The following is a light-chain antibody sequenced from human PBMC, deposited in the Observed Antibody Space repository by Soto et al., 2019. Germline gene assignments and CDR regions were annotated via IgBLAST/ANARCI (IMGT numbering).Light chain of an antibody. Sequence: ELVMTQSPATLSVSPGARATLSCRASQSVASKLAWYQQKPGQAPRLLIYEVSTRATGVPARFSGSGSGTEFTLDISSLQSEDFAVYYCQQYNTWPPITFGQGTRLEIK. J-gene: IGKJ5*01. CDR3: QQYNTWPPIT. CDR2: EVS. CDR1: QSVASK. V-gene: IGKV3-15*01.